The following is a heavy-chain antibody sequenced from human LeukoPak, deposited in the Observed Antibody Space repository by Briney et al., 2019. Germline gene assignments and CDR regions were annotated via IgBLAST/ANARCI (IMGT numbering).Heavy chain of an antibody. D-gene: IGHD5-18*01. J-gene: IGHJ6*03. V-gene: IGHV3-21*01. Sequence: GGSLRLSCAASGFTFSSYSMNWVRQAPGKGLEWVSSISSSSSYIYYADSVKGRFTISRDNAKNSLYLQMNSLRAEDTAVYYCARVRQLGTANYMDVWGKGTTVTVSS. CDR2: ISSSSSYI. CDR1: GFTFSSYS. CDR3: ARVRQLGTANYMDV.